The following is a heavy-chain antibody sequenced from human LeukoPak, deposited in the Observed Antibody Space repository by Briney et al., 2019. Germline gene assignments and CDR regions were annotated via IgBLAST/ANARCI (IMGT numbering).Heavy chain of an antibody. CDR3: AKSGSSWFTLDY. J-gene: IGHJ4*02. CDR1: GFTFSSSA. V-gene: IGHV3-23*01. CDR2: ISGSGSGGST. D-gene: IGHD6-13*01. Sequence: PGGSLRLSCAASGFTFSSSAMSWVRQAPGKGLEWVSSISGSGSGGSTYYADSVKGRFTISRDNSKNTLYLQMNSLRAEDTAVYYCAKSGSSWFTLDYWGQGTLVTVSS.